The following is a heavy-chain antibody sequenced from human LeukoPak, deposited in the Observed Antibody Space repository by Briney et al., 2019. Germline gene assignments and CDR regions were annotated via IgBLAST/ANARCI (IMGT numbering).Heavy chain of an antibody. Sequence: GGSLRLSCAASGFTFSDYEINWVSQAPGKGLEWVSCISTSGSTTYYADSVEGRFTISRDDAQNALFLQMNTLTAEVTAVYCCARGALRVFDYWGQETPVSVSS. D-gene: IGHD4/OR15-4a*01. CDR1: GFTFSDYE. J-gene: IGHJ4*02. CDR2: ISTSGSTT. V-gene: IGHV3-48*03. CDR3: ARGALRVFDY.